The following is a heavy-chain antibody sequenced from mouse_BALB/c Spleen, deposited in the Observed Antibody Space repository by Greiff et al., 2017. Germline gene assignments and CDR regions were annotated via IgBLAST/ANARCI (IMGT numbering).Heavy chain of an antibody. CDR1: GFNIKDTY. D-gene: IGHD2-2*01. CDR3: SLYGYPAY. V-gene: IGHV14-3*02. Sequence: VQLQQSGAELVKPGASVKLSCTASGFNIKDTYMHWVKQRPEQGLEWIGRIDPANGNTKYDPKFQGKATITADTSSNTAYLQLSSLTSEDTAVYYGSLYGYPAYWGQGTLVTGSA. J-gene: IGHJ3*01. CDR2: IDPANGNT.